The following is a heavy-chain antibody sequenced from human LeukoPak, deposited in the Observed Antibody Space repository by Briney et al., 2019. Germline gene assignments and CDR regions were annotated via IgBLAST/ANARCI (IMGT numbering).Heavy chain of an antibody. CDR1: GFTFSSYS. D-gene: IGHD6-19*01. Sequence: GGSLRLSCAASGFTFSSYSMNWVRQAPGKGLEWVSSISSSSSYIYYADSVKGRFTISRDNAKNSLYLQMNSLRAEDTAVYYCAKDREGAVAGYFDYWGQGTLVTVSS. CDR2: ISSSSSYI. V-gene: IGHV3-21*01. J-gene: IGHJ4*02. CDR3: AKDREGAVAGYFDY.